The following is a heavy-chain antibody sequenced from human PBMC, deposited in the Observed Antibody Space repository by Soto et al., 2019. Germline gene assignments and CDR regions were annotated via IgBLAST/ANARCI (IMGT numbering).Heavy chain of an antibody. J-gene: IGHJ4*02. CDR2: ISGSGGRT. V-gene: IGHV3-23*01. CDR3: ATHFWAGAAAFDY. CDR1: GFTFSSYA. Sequence: EVQLLESGGGLVQPGGSLRLSCAASGFTFSSYAMSWVRQAPGKGLEWVSAISGSGGRTYYADSVKGRFTISRDNSKNTLYLQMNSLRAEDTAVYYCATHFWAGAAAFDYWGQGTLVTVSS. D-gene: IGHD6-13*01.